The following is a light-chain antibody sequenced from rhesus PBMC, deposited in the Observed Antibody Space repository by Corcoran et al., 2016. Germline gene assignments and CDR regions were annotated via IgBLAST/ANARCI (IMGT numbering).Light chain of an antibody. CDR1: QGISNW. V-gene: IGKV1-69*01. Sequence: DIQMTQSPSSLSASVGDRVTITCRASQGISNWLAWYQQKPGKAPNLLIYRASNLETGVPSRFSGSGSGTDFTLTISSLQPEDIATYYCKQHDNSPFTFGPGTKLDIK. J-gene: IGKJ3*01. CDR2: RAS. CDR3: KQHDNSPFT.